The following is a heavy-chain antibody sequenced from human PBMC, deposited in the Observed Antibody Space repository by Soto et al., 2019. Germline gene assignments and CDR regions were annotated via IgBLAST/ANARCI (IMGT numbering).Heavy chain of an antibody. D-gene: IGHD2-21*01. CDR3: ARGRIVASIHDAFEI. V-gene: IGHV1-18*01. CDR2: ISAYNGKR. J-gene: IGHJ3*02. CDR1: GYDFTSYG. Sequence: QGQLLQSGDEVKKAGASARVACRASGYDFTSYGISWVRQAPGQGLEWVSWISAYNGKRDTAQKFQGRVTMTLDTSTDTAHMELGDLTSADTAVYYCARGRIVASIHDAFEICGQGTMVAVSS.